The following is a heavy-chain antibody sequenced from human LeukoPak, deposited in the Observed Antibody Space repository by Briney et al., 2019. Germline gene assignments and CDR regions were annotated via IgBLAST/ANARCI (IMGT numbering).Heavy chain of an antibody. Sequence: ASVKVSCKASGYTFTSYYMHWVRQAPGQGLEWMGIINPSGGSTNYAQKFQGRVTMTRDTSTSTVYMELSSLRSEDTAVYYCARGYCSGGSCYFPPSFDYWGQGTLVTVSS. D-gene: IGHD2-15*01. CDR3: ARGYCSGGSCYFPPSFDY. J-gene: IGHJ4*02. CDR2: INPSGGST. CDR1: GYTFTSYY. V-gene: IGHV1-46*01.